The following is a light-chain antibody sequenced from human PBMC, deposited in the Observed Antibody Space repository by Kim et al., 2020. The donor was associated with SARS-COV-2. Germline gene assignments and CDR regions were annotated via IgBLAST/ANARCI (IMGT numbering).Light chain of an antibody. Sequence: LPPGERATLSCRASQTISSSYLAWYQQKPGQAPRLIIYGASSRATGSPDRFSGSGSGTDFTLTISRLEPEDFAVYYCQQYAGSPYTFGQGTKLEI. V-gene: IGKV3-20*01. CDR3: QQYAGSPYT. CDR1: QTISSSY. J-gene: IGKJ2*01. CDR2: GAS.